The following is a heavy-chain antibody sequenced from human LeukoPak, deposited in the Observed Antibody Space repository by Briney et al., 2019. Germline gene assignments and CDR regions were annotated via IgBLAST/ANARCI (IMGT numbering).Heavy chain of an antibody. CDR3: ARSLGRRVTTSNAFDI. Sequence: KASETLSLTCTVSGYSISSGHYWGWIRQPPGKGLEWIGSIYHSGSTYYNPSLKSRVTISVDTSKNQFSLKLSSVTAADTAVYYCARSLGRRVTTSNAFDIWGQGTMVTVSS. CDR2: IYHSGST. CDR1: GYSISSGHY. J-gene: IGHJ3*02. V-gene: IGHV4-38-2*02. D-gene: IGHD4-17*01.